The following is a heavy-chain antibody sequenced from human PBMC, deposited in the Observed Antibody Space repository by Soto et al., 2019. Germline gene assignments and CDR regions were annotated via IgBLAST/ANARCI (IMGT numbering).Heavy chain of an antibody. CDR3: ARGRYCLTGRCIPTWFDS. CDR2: IYKSATT. CDR1: GDSISTVDYF. J-gene: IGHJ5*01. Sequence: QVQLLESGPGLVKPSQTLSLTCSVSGDSISTVDYFWAWVRQPPGQALEYVGYIYKSATTYYNPSFESRVAISLDTSKSQFSLKVTSLTAADTAVDFCARGRYCLTGRCIPTWFDSWGQGTLVTVAA. V-gene: IGHV4-30-4*01. D-gene: IGHD2-15*01.